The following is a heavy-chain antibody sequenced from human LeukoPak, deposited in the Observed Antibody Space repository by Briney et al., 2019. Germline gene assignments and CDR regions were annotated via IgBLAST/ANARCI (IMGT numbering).Heavy chain of an antibody. CDR3: ARGHWGGYSGYRGNWFDP. V-gene: IGHV4-39*07. D-gene: IGHD5-12*01. J-gene: IGHJ5*02. CDR2: IYYSGST. Sequence: SETLSLTCTVSGGSISSSSYYWGWIRQPPGKGLEWIGSIYYSGSTNYNPSLKSRVTMSVDTSKNQFSLKLSSVTAADTAVYYCARGHWGGYSGYRGNWFDPWGQGTLVTVSS. CDR1: GGSISSSSYY.